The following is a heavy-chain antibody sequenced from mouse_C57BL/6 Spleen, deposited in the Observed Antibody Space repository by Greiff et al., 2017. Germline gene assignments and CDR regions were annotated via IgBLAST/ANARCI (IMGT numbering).Heavy chain of an antibody. CDR3: ARGQLRLRGGYAMDY. D-gene: IGHD3-2*02. V-gene: IGHV1-62-3*01. CDR1: GYTFTSYW. Sequence: VQLQQPGAELVKPGASVKLSCKASGYTFTSYWMHWVKQRPGRGLEWIGRIDPNSGGTKYNEKFKSKATLTVDKSSSTAYMELRSLTSEDTAVYYCARGQLRLRGGYAMDYWGQGTSVTVSS. J-gene: IGHJ4*01. CDR2: IDPNSGGT.